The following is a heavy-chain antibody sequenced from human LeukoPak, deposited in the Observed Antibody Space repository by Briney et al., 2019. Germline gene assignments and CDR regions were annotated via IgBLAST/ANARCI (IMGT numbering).Heavy chain of an antibody. CDR1: GGPMGSYY. J-gene: IGHJ3*02. D-gene: IGHD6-13*01. Sequence: SETLSLTCTVSGGPMGSYYWTWIRQPAGKGLEWLGRNYTSGGTNYNPSLKSRVSMSVDTSKQQVSLKLTSVTAADTAVYYCARSRSTSWWFAFDIWGQGTMVTVSS. V-gene: IGHV4-4*07. CDR3: ARSRSTSWWFAFDI. CDR2: NYTSGGT.